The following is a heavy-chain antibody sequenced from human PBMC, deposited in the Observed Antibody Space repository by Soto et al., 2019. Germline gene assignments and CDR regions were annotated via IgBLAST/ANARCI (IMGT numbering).Heavy chain of an antibody. J-gene: IGHJ4*02. CDR3: ARHQNGWDYGQPTPRYYFDY. Sequence: SETLSLTCTVSGGSISSSSYYWGWIRQPPGKGLEWIGSIYYSGSTYYNPSLKSRVTISVDTSKNQFSLKLSSVTAADTAVYYCARHQNGWDYGQPTPRYYFDYWGQGTLVTVSS. CDR1: GGSISSSSYY. V-gene: IGHV4-39*01. CDR2: IYYSGST. D-gene: IGHD4-17*01.